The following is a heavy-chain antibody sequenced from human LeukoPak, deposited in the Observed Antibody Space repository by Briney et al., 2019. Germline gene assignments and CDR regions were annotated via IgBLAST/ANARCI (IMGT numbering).Heavy chain of an antibody. J-gene: IGHJ5*02. Sequence: SETLSLTCAVYGGSFSGYYWSWIRQPPGKGLEWIGSIYYSGSTYYNPSLKSRVTISVDTSKNQFSLKLSSVTAADTAVYYCASLMALEWQWLVDGKENWFDPWGQGTLVTVSS. CDR3: ASLMALEWQWLVDGKENWFDP. D-gene: IGHD6-19*01. CDR2: IYYSGST. CDR1: GGSFSGYY. V-gene: IGHV4-34*01.